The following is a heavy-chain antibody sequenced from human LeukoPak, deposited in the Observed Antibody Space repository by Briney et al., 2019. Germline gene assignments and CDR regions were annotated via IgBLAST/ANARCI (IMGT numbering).Heavy chain of an antibody. CDR3: ARESGAFSPFGF. CDR2: VHLSGAS. CDR1: GGSILSTNW. Sequence: SETLSLTCAVSGGSILSTNWWSWVRQPPGRGLEWIGEVHLSGASNYNPSLKSRVNMSIDKSRNQLSLEPTSVTAADTAMYYCARESGAFSPFGFWGQGTLVTVSS. V-gene: IGHV4-4*02. J-gene: IGHJ1*01. D-gene: IGHD1-26*01.